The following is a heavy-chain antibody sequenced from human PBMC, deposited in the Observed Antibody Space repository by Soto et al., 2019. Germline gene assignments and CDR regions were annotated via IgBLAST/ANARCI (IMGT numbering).Heavy chain of an antibody. Sequence: PVGSLRLSCADSGFICSSYDMSWVRQAPGKGLEWVSTILVDGRTFYVDSVKGRFTISRDSSQNTVYLQMNSLTVGDAALYYCAKATATGGGAFDICGQGTMVTVSS. J-gene: IGHJ3*02. CDR1: GFICSSYD. D-gene: IGHD2-8*02. CDR3: AKATATGGGAFDI. V-gene: IGHV3-23*01. CDR2: ILVDGRT.